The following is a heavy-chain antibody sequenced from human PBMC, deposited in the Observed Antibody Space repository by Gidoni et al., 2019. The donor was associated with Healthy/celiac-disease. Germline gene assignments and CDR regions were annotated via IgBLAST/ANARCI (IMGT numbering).Heavy chain of an antibody. CDR1: GYTFPSYP. J-gene: IGHJ6*02. CDR3: ARGQAAGLFLYYYYYGMDV. Sequence: QVLLLKSGAEVSKPGVSVKVSCQSSGYTFPSYPTHGVRQATGQGLGWMGWMNPNSGNTGYAQKFQGRVTMTRNTSISTAYMERSSLRSEDTAVYYCARGQAAGLFLYYYYYGMDVWGQGTTVTVSS. D-gene: IGHD3-3*01. V-gene: IGHV1-8*01. CDR2: MNPNSGNT.